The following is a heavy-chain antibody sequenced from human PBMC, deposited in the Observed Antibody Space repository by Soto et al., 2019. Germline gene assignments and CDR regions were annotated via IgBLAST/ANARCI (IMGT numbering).Heavy chain of an antibody. Sequence: ASVKVSCKPSGYSFTAFYSHWVRQAPGQGLEWMGWVDPNSGATRNAQNFQGRVTMTRDTSTSTLYMELNWLRSDETAVYYCARHNSGPLDYWGQGTLVTVCS. CDR1: GYSFTAFY. CDR2: VDPNSGAT. CDR3: ARHNSGPLDY. J-gene: IGHJ4*02. V-gene: IGHV1-2*02. D-gene: IGHD2-8*02.